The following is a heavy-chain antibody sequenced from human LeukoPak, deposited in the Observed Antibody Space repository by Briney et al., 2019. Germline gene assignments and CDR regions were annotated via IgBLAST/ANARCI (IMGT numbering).Heavy chain of an antibody. CDR3: ARDPDSSNWFDP. CDR2: INAGNGNT. J-gene: IGHJ5*02. V-gene: IGHV1-3*01. Sequence: ASVKVSCKASGYTFTSYAMHWVHQAPGQRLEWMGWINAGNGNTKYSQKFQGRVTITRDTSASTAYMELSSLRSEDTAVYYCARDPDSSNWFDPWGQGTLVTVSS. CDR1: GYTFTSYA.